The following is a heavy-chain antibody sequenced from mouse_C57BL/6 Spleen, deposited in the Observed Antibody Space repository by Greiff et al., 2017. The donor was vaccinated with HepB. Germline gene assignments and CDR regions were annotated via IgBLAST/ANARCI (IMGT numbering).Heavy chain of an antibody. D-gene: IGHD4-1*01. CDR3: ARGWDDDY. V-gene: IGHV1-82*01. CDR2: IYPGDGDT. J-gene: IGHJ2*01. Sequence: QVQLQQSGPELVKPGASVKISCKASGYAFSSSWMNWVKQRPGKGLEWIGRIYPGDGDTNYNGKFKGKATLTADKSSSTAYMQLSSLTSEDSAVYFCARGWDDDYWGQGTTLTVSS. CDR1: GYAFSSSW.